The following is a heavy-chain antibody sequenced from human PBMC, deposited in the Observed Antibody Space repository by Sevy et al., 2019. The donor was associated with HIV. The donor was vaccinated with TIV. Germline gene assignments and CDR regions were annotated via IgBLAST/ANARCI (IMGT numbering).Heavy chain of an antibody. Sequence: SETLSLTCTVSGGSISSYYWSWIRQPPGKGLEWIGYIYYSGSTNYNPSLKSRVTISVDTSKNQFSLKLSSVTAADTAVYYCARERHITTFGVVITPYFDYWGQGTLVTVSS. V-gene: IGHV4-59*01. D-gene: IGHD3-3*01. CDR2: IYYSGST. CDR1: GGSISSYY. J-gene: IGHJ4*02. CDR3: ARERHITTFGVVITPYFDY.